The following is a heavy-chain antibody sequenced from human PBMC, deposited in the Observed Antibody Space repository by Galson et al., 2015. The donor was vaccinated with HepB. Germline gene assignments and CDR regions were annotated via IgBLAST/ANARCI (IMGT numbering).Heavy chain of an antibody. CDR2: ISSSSSYI. D-gene: IGHD6-6*01. J-gene: IGHJ5*02. CDR1: GFTFSSYS. Sequence: SLRLSCAASGFTFSSYSMNWVRQAPGKGLEWVSSISSSSSYIYYADSVKGRFTISRDNAKNSLYLQMNSLRAEDTAVYYCARDQIPQSSIAASHRFDPWGQGTLVTVSS. CDR3: ARDQIPQSSIAASHRFDP. V-gene: IGHV3-21*01.